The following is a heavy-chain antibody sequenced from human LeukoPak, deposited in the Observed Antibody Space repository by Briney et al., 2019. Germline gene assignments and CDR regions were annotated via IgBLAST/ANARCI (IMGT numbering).Heavy chain of an antibody. CDR2: ISGSGGST. Sequence: GGSLRLSCAASGFTFSTYTMAWVRQAPGKGLEWVSAISGSGGSTYYADSVKGRFTISRDNSKNTLYPQMNSLRAEDTAVYYCAKIKGYCSSTSCYSRVGVSGSGYYYYGMDVWGQGTTVTVSS. J-gene: IGHJ6*02. V-gene: IGHV3-23*01. D-gene: IGHD2-2*01. CDR1: GFTFSTYT. CDR3: AKIKGYCSSTSCYSRVGVSGSGYYYYGMDV.